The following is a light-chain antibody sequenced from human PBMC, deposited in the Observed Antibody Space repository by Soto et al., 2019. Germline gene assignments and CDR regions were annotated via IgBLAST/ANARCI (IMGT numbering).Light chain of an antibody. Sequence: IVLTQSPATLSLSPGERATLSCTASQHVTTTYIAWYQQKFGQAPRLLIYGASTRATGTPDRFSGGGFGTVYTLTISRVEPDDFAVYYCQQYDSSFTFGGGTKVEMK. CDR3: QQYDSSFT. J-gene: IGKJ4*01. V-gene: IGKV3-20*01. CDR2: GAS. CDR1: QHVTTTY.